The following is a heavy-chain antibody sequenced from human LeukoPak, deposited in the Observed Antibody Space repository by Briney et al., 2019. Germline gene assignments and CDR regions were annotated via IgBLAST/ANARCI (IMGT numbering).Heavy chain of an antibody. V-gene: IGHV3-48*03. J-gene: IGHJ4*02. Sequence: PGGSLKLSCAASGFTFSGYEMNWVRQAPGKGLEWVSYISSSGNNTYYADSVKGRFTIFRDNAKNSLYLQMNSLRAEDTAVYYCARDSNWAYFDYWGQGTLVTVSS. CDR2: ISSSGNNT. CDR1: GFTFSGYE. CDR3: ARDSNWAYFDY. D-gene: IGHD7-27*01.